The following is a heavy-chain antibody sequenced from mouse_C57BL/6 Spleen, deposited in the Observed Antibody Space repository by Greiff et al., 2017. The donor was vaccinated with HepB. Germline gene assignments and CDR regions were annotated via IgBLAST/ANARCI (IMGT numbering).Heavy chain of an antibody. Sequence: VQLQQSDAELVKPGASVKISCKVSGYTFTDHTIHWMKQRPEQGLEWIGYIYPRDGSTKYNEKFKGKATLTADKSSSTAYMQLNSLKSEDSAVYFWAREGEYAVVATDYAMDYWGQGTSVTVSS. V-gene: IGHV1-78*01. J-gene: IGHJ4*01. CDR1: GYTFTDHT. D-gene: IGHD1-1*01. CDR3: AREGEYAVVATDYAMDY. CDR2: IYPRDGST.